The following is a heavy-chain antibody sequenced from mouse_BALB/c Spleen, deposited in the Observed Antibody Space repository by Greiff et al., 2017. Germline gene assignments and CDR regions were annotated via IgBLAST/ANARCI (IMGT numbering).Heavy chain of an antibody. J-gene: IGHJ4*01. CDR1: GYSFTGYF. D-gene: IGHD2-4*01. CDR3: GRGYDYDVGAMDY. V-gene: IGHV1-37*01. CDR2: INPYNGDT. Sequence: EVKLMESGPELVKPGASVKISCKASGYSFTGYFMNWVKQSHGKSLEWIGRINPYNGDTFYNQKFKGKATLTVDKSSSTAHMELLSLTSEDSAVYYCGRGYDYDVGAMDYWGQGTSVTVSS.